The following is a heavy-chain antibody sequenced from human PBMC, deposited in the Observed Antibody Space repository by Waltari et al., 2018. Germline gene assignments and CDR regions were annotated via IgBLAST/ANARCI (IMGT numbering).Heavy chain of an antibody. V-gene: IGHV4-38-2*02. CDR3: ARDPEFGDHPHYFDS. CDR1: GSSISSDYY. D-gene: IGHD4-17*01. Sequence: QVQLQESGPGLVKPSETLSLTCTVSGSSISSDYYWGWIRQPPGKGLEWIGSMSHTGNTYYNASLKSRVTISVDTSKNQFTLRLSSVTAADTALYYCARDPEFGDHPHYFDSWGQGTLVTVSS. J-gene: IGHJ4*02. CDR2: MSHTGNT.